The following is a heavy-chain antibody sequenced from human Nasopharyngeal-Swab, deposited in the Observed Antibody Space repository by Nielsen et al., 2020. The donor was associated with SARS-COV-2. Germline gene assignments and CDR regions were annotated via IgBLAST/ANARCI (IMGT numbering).Heavy chain of an antibody. Sequence: SETLSLTCAVYGGSFSGYYWSWIRQPPGKGLEWIGEINHSGSTNYNPSLKSRVTISVDTSKNQFSLKLSSVTAADTAVYYCARCLLVVVAATNWFDPWGQGTLVTVSS. CDR2: INHSGST. CDR3: ARCLLVVVAATNWFDP. CDR1: GGSFSGYY. J-gene: IGHJ5*02. V-gene: IGHV4-34*01. D-gene: IGHD2-15*01.